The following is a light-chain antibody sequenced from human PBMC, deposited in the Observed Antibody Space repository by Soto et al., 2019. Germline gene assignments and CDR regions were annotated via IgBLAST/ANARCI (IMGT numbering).Light chain of an antibody. CDR2: NTN. Sequence: QTVVTQEPSLSVSPGGTVTLTCGLSSGSVSTSYSPNWYQQTPGQAPRTLIYNTNTRSSGVPDRFSGSRSGLAITGLQAEDEADYYCQSYDSSLSAYVFGAGTKVTVL. J-gene: IGLJ1*01. V-gene: IGLV8-61*01. CDR1: SGSVSTSYS. CDR3: QSYDSSLSAYV.